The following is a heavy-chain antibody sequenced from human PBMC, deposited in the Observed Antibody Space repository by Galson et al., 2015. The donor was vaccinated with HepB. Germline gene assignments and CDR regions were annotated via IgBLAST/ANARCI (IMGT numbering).Heavy chain of an antibody. D-gene: IGHD1-26*01. CDR3: ARGLIVGATPDY. CDR1: GYTFTSYA. Sequence: SVKVSCKAYGYTFTSYAMHWVRQAPGQRLEWMGWINAGNGNTKYSQKFQGRVTSTRDTSASTAYMELSSLRSEDTAVYYCARGLIVGATPDYWGQGTLVTVSS. CDR2: INAGNGNT. V-gene: IGHV1-3*01. J-gene: IGHJ4*02.